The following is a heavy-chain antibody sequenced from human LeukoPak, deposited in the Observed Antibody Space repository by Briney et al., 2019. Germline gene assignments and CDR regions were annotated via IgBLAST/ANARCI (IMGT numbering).Heavy chain of an antibody. CDR1: GGSISSGDYY. D-gene: IGHD6-13*01. V-gene: IGHV4-30-4*08. Sequence: PSETLSLTCTVSGGSISSGDYYWSWIRQPPGKGLEWIGYIYYSGSTYYTPSLKSRVTISVDTSKNQFSLKLSSATAADTAVYYCAREGIAAGGSGDYWGQGTLVTVSS. J-gene: IGHJ4*02. CDR2: IYYSGST. CDR3: AREGIAAGGSGDY.